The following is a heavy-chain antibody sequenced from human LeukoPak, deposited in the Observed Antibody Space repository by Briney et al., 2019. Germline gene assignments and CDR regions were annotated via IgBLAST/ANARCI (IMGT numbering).Heavy chain of an antibody. D-gene: IGHD2-2*01. V-gene: IGHV3-20*04. J-gene: IGHJ4*02. Sequence: GGSLRLSCAASGFTFDDYGMSWVRQAPGKGLEWVSGINWNGGSTGYADSVKGRFTISRVNAKNSLYLQMNSLRAEDTALYYCARGSGIGYCSSTSCHAYFDYWGQGTLVTVSS. CDR1: GFTFDDYG. CDR3: ARGSGIGYCSSTSCHAYFDY. CDR2: INWNGGST.